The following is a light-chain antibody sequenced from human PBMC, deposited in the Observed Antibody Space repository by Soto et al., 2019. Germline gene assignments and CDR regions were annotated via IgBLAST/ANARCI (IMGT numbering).Light chain of an antibody. V-gene: IGKV1-5*01. CDR3: QQYYNYLFT. J-gene: IGKJ2*01. CDR2: DAS. CDR1: QSISSW. Sequence: DIHMTQSPSTLSASVGDRVTITCRASQSISSWLAWYQQKPGKAPKLLIYDASSLESGVPSRFSGSESGTEFTLTISSLQPDDFATYYCQQYYNYLFTFCQGTKLEIK.